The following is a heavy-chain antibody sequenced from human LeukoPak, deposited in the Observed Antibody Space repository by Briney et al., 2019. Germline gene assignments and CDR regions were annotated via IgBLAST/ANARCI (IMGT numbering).Heavy chain of an antibody. V-gene: IGHV3-23*01. D-gene: IGHD6-25*01. CDR1: GFPVSGYT. Sequence: GSLRLSCAVSGFPVSGYTVSWVRQAPGKGLQWVSAISGSGGSTFYADSVKGRFTISRDNSKNTLYLQMNSLRAEDTAVYYCAKDAAFYFDYWGQGILVTVSS. J-gene: IGHJ4*02. CDR2: ISGSGGST. CDR3: AKDAAFYFDY.